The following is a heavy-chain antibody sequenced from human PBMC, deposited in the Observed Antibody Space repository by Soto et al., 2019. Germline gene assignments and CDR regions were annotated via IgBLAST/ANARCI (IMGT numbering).Heavy chain of an antibody. CDR3: AKVELRAQRYPTMDV. D-gene: IGHD3-10*01. Sequence: EVQLLESGGGLVQPGGSLRLSCAASGFTFSSYAMSWVRQAPGKGLEWVSAISGSGGSTDYADSVKGRFTISRDNSKNTLYLQMNSLRAEDTAVYYCAKVELRAQRYPTMDVWGKGTTVTVSS. CDR1: GFTFSSYA. CDR2: ISGSGGST. J-gene: IGHJ6*03. V-gene: IGHV3-23*01.